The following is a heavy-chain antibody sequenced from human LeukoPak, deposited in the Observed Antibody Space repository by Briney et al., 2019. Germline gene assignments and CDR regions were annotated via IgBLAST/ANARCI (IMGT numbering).Heavy chain of an antibody. V-gene: IGHV4-34*01. J-gene: IGHJ4*02. CDR2: INHSGST. Sequence: SETLSLTCAVYGGSISSYYWSWIRQPPGKGLEWIGEINHSGSTNYNPSLKSRVTISVDTSKNQFPLKLSSVTAADTAMYYCARGTLYRGWSYYLDFWGQGSQVTVSS. D-gene: IGHD6-19*01. CDR1: GGSISSYY. CDR3: ARGTLYRGWSYYLDF.